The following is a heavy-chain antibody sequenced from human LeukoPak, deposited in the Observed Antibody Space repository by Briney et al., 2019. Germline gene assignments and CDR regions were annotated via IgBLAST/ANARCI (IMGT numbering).Heavy chain of an antibody. Sequence: GRSLRLSCAASGFTFDDYAMYWVRQAPGKGLEWVSGLTWNSGSIGYADSVKGRFTVSRDNAKSSLYLQMNSLRIEDTALYYCAKAGGHGQRELDFWGQGTLVTVSS. J-gene: IGHJ4*02. CDR3: AKAGGHGQRELDF. CDR2: LTWNSGSI. CDR1: GFTFDDYA. D-gene: IGHD2-8*02. V-gene: IGHV3-9*01.